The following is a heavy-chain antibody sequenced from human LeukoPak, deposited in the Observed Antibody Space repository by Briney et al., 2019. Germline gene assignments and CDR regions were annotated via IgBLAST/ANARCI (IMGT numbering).Heavy chain of an antibody. J-gene: IGHJ3*02. CDR1: GFTVSSNY. Sequence: PGGSLRLSCAASGFTVSSNYVSWVRQAPGKGLEWVSVIYSGGSTYYADSVKGRFTISRDNSKNTLYLQMNSLRDEDTAIYYCAKEVATYDFWSGPNAFDIWGQGTMVTVSS. CDR3: AKEVATYDFWSGPNAFDI. CDR2: IYSGGST. V-gene: IGHV3-53*01. D-gene: IGHD3-3*01.